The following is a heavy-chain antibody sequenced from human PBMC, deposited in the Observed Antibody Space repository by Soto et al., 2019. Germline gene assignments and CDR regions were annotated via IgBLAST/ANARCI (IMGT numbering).Heavy chain of an antibody. Sequence: QVQLVESGGGVVQPGRSLRLSCAASGFTFSSYGMHWVRQAPGKGLEWVAVISYDGSNKYYADSVKGRFTISRDNSKNTLYLQMNSLRAEDTAVYYCAEDSPVQNSSGWGYFDYWGQGTLVTVSS. V-gene: IGHV3-30*18. D-gene: IGHD6-19*01. CDR2: ISYDGSNK. CDR1: GFTFSSYG. J-gene: IGHJ4*02. CDR3: AEDSPVQNSSGWGYFDY.